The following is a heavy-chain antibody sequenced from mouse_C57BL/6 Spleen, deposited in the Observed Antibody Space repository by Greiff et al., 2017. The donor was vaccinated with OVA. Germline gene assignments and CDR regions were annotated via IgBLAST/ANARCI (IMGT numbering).Heavy chain of an antibody. D-gene: IGHD4-1*01. CDR2: IDPETGGT. Sequence: QVQLVESGAELVRPGASVTLSCKASGYTFTDYEMHWVKQTPVHGLEWIGAIDPETGGTAYNQKFKGKAILTADKSSSTAYMELRSLTSEDSAVYYCTRDWVFAYWGQGTLVTVSA. CDR1: GYTFTDYE. J-gene: IGHJ3*01. CDR3: TRDWVFAY. V-gene: IGHV1-15*01.